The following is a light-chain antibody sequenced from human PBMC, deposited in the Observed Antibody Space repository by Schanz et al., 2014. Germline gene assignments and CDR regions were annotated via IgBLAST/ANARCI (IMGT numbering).Light chain of an antibody. CDR2: GAS. Sequence: EIVLTQSPATLSVSPGERATLSCRASQSVSSNLAWYQQRPGQAPRLLIYGASTRATGIPDRFSGSGSGTDFTLTISRLEPEDFALYYCQHYGYSPWTFGQGTKVEIK. CDR3: QHYGYSPWT. CDR1: QSVSSN. V-gene: IGKV3-20*01. J-gene: IGKJ1*01.